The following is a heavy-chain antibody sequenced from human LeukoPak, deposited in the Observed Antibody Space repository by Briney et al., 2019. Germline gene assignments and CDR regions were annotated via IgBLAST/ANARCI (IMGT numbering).Heavy chain of an antibody. J-gene: IGHJ4*02. V-gene: IGHV3-7*01. CDR2: IKEDGTAK. CDR3: TSAFYGGNPDAGY. D-gene: IGHD4-23*01. CDR1: GFTFSTSW. Sequence: GGSLRLSCAASGFTFSTSWMAWVRQAPGKGLEWVANIKEDGTAKNYVVSVRGRFTISRDNAKNSLFLQMNSLRGEDTAVYYCTSAFYGGNPDAGYWGQGTLVTVSS.